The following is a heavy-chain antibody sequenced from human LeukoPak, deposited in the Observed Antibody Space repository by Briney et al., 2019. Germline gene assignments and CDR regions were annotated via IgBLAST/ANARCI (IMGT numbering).Heavy chain of an antibody. CDR2: IFTGGST. V-gene: IGHV4-31*03. J-gene: IGHJ4*02. Sequence: SETLSLTCTVSGGSISSGGYYWSWIRQHPGKGLEWIGYIFTGGSTYYNPSLKSRVTIPVDTSKNQFSLKMSSVTAADTAVYYCARDSSGYAYFDYWGQGTLVTVSS. CDR3: ARDSSGYAYFDY. CDR1: GGSISSGGYY. D-gene: IGHD3-22*01.